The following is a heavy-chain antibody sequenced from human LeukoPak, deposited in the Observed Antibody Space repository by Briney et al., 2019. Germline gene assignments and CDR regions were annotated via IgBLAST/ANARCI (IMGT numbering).Heavy chain of an antibody. D-gene: IGHD2-15*01. CDR2: IYSGGST. J-gene: IGHJ3*02. CDR3: AREMYCSGRSCYGDAFDI. V-gene: IGHV3-66*01. CDR1: GFTVSNKY. Sequence: PGGSLRLSCAASGFTVSNKYMSWVRQAPGRGLEWVSVIYSGGSTYYADSVKGRFSISRDKSKNTLYLQMNSLRAEDTALYYCAREMYCSGRSCYGDAFDIWGQGTMVTVSS.